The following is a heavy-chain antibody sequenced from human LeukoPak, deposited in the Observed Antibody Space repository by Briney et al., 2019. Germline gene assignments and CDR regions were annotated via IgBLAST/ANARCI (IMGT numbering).Heavy chain of an antibody. CDR3: ARDYFPVVDSTWYEIGY. V-gene: IGHV3-15*01. J-gene: IGHJ4*02. D-gene: IGHD2-21*01. CDR2: IKSKTDGGTT. Sequence: GGSLRLYCAASGFTFVSWVRQAPGKGLEWVGRIKSKTDGGTTDYAAPVKGRFTISRDNSRNTLYLQMDSLRSEDTAVYYCARDYFPVVDSTWYEIGYWGQGTLVTVSS. CDR1: GFTF.